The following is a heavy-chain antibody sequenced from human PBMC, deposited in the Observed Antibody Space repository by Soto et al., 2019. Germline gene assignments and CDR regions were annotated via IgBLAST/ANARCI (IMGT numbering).Heavy chain of an antibody. V-gene: IGHV4-39*01. CDR1: GGSISSSSYY. J-gene: IGHJ3*02. CDR3: ARHRDIVVVVAATGAFDI. CDR2: IYYSGST. Sequence: PSETLSLTCTVSGGSISSSSYYWGWIRQPPGKGLEWIGSIYYSGSTYYNPSLKSRVTISVDTSKNQFSLKLSSVTAADTAVYYCARHRDIVVVVAATGAFDIWGQGTMVTVS. D-gene: IGHD2-15*01.